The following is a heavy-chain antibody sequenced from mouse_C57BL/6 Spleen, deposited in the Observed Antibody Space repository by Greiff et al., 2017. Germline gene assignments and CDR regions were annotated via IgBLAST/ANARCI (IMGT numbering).Heavy chain of an antibody. D-gene: IGHD3-2*02. CDR1: GYTFTSYW. CDR2: IDPSGSYT. V-gene: IGHV1-50*01. J-gene: IGHJ2*01. CDR3: ARVGDSSGFYFDD. Sequence: QVQLQQPGAELVKPGASVKLSCKASGYTFTSYWMQWVKQRPGQGLEWIGEIDPSGSYTNYNQKFKGKATLTVDTSSSTAYMQLSSLTSADSAVYDCARVGDSSGFYFDDWGQGTTLTVSS.